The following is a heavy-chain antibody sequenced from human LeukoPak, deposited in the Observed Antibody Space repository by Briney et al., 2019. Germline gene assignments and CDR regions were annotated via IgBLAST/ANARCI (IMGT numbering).Heavy chain of an antibody. V-gene: IGHV1-69*01. J-gene: IGHJ6*02. CDR2: IIPIFGTA. CDR3: ARYLIAVADKYYYYYGMDV. Sequence: GSSVKVSSKASGGTFSSYAISWVRQAPGQGLEWMGGIIPIFGTANYAQKFQGRVTITADESTSTAYMELSSLRSEDTAVYYCARYLIAVADKYYYYYGMDVWGQGTTVTVSS. D-gene: IGHD6-19*01. CDR1: GGTFSSYA.